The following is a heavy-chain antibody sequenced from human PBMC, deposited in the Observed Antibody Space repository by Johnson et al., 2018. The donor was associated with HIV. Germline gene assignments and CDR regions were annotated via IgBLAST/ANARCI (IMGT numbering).Heavy chain of an antibody. V-gene: IGHV3-30-3*01. J-gene: IGHJ3*02. D-gene: IGHD1-26*01. CDR3: ARDYREANAFDI. CDR2: ISYDGSNK. CDR1: GFSFSSYA. Sequence: VQLVESGGGLVQPGGSLRLSCAASGFSFSSYAMHWVRQAPGKGLEWVAVISYDGSNKYYADSVKGRFTISRDNSKNTLYLQMNSLRAEDTAVYYCARDYREANAFDIWGQGTMVTVSS.